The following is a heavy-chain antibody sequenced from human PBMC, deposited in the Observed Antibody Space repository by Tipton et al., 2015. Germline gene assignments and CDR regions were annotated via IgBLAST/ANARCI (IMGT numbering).Heavy chain of an antibody. CDR2: INPNSGGT. Sequence: QLVQSGAEVKKPGASVKVSCKASGYTFTGYYMHWVRQAPGQGLEWMGWINPNSGGTNYAQKFQGWVTMTRDTSISTAYMELSRLRSADTAVYNCAREGVMTTEGGGDFDYWGQGTLVTVSS. J-gene: IGHJ4*02. V-gene: IGHV1-2*04. D-gene: IGHD4-17*01. CDR3: AREGVMTTEGGGDFDY. CDR1: GYTFTGYY.